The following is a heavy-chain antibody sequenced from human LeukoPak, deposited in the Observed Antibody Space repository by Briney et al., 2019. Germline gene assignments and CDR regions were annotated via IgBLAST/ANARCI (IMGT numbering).Heavy chain of an antibody. CDR1: GGSISSGSYY. CDR2: IYTSGST. CDR3: TRDQGGYYFDY. D-gene: IGHD5-12*01. J-gene: IGHJ4*02. Sequence: ASETLSLTRTVSGGSISSGSYYWSWIRQPAGKGLEWIGRIYTSGSTSYNPSLKSRVTISVDTSKNQFSLKLSSVTAADTAVYYCTRDQGGYYFDYWGQGTLVTVSS. V-gene: IGHV4-61*02.